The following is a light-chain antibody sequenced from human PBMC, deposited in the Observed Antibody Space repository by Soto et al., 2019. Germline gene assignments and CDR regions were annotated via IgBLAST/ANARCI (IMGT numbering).Light chain of an antibody. J-gene: IGKJ4*01. CDR2: GAS. CDR3: QQYNDWPPQLT. Sequence: EIVMTQSPATLSVSVGERATLSCRASHSVSSKLAWYQQKPGQAPRLLIYGASTRATDIPARFSGSGSGTEFTLTISSLQSEDFAVHYCQQYNDWPPQLTFGGGTKVEIK. CDR1: HSVSSK. V-gene: IGKV3-15*01.